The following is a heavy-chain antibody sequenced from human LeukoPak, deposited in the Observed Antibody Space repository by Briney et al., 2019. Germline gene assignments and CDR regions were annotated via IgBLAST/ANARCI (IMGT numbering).Heavy chain of an antibody. D-gene: IGHD2-2*01. V-gene: IGHV4-30-4*08. Sequence: SQTLSLTCTVSGGSISSGDYYWIWLRQPPGKGLECLGYIYYSGSTYYNPSLKSRVTIAVDTSKNQFSLKLSSVRTADTAVYYCARVPAAIHYYYYMDVWGKGTTVTVSS. CDR2: IYYSGST. J-gene: IGHJ6*03. CDR1: GGSISSGDYY. CDR3: ARVPAAIHYYYYMDV.